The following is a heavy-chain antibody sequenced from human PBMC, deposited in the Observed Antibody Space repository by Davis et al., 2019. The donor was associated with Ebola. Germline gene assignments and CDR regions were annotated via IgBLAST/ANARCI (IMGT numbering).Heavy chain of an antibody. CDR3: AREPTGFDY. D-gene: IGHD4-17*01. CDR2: IRSDGSQK. V-gene: IGHV3-7*01. Sequence: PGGSLRLSCAASGFDFGTYWMSWVRQAPGKGLEWVASIRSDGSQKNYLDSVKGRFTISRDNDDNSLFLQMSSLRVDDTGTYYCAREPTGFDYWGQGTLVTVSS. CDR1: GFDFGTYW. J-gene: IGHJ4*02.